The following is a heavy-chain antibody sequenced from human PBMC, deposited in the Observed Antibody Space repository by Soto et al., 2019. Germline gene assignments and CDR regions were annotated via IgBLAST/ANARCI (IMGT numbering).Heavy chain of an antibody. V-gene: IGHV1-2*02. CDR3: ARSRQLVVNYYYGMDV. CDR2: INPNSGGT. J-gene: IGHJ6*02. Sequence: ASVKVSCKASGYTFTGYYMHWVRQAPGQGLEWTGWINPNSGGTNYAQKFQGRVTMTRDTSISTAYMELSRLRSDDTAVYYCARSRQLVVNYYYGMDVWGQGTTVTVSS. D-gene: IGHD6-6*01. CDR1: GYTFTGYY.